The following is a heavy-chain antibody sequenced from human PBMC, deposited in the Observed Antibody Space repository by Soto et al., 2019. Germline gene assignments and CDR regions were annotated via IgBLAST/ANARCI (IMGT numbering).Heavy chain of an antibody. Sequence: GGSLRLSCAASGFTFSSYWMSWVRQAPGEGLEWVANINQDGSEKYYVDSVKGRFTISRDNAKNSLYLQVNSLRAEDTAVYYCARDGVEAGLYLDNWGQGTLVTVSS. CDR2: INQDGSEK. J-gene: IGHJ4*02. CDR3: ARDGVEAGLYLDN. CDR1: GFTFSSYW. D-gene: IGHD6-19*01. V-gene: IGHV3-7*01.